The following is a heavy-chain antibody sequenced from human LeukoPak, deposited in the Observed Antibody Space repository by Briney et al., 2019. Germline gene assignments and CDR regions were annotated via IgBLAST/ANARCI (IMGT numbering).Heavy chain of an antibody. Sequence: GASVKVSCKASGYTFTGYYMHWVRQAPGQGLEWMGWINPNSGGTNYAQKFQGRVTMTRDTPISTAYMELSRLRSDDTAVYYCARVEYAVTPYYYYYYMDVWGKGTTVTVSS. CDR1: GYTFTGYY. CDR2: INPNSGGT. V-gene: IGHV1-2*02. J-gene: IGHJ6*03. CDR3: ARVEYAVTPYYYYYYMDV. D-gene: IGHD4-17*01.